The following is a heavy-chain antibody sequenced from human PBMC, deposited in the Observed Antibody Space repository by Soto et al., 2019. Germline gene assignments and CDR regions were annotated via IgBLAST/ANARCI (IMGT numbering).Heavy chain of an antibody. Sequence: PGGSLRLSCGSSGFTFSTYAMSWFRQAPGKGLEWVSAISGSGGSTYYADSVKGRFTISRDNSKNTLYLQMNSLRAEDTAVYYCAKAGIVGATWGYYYYGMDVWGQGTTVTVSS. D-gene: IGHD1-26*01. CDR3: AKAGIVGATWGYYYYGMDV. CDR2: ISGSGGST. CDR1: GFTFSTYA. J-gene: IGHJ6*02. V-gene: IGHV3-23*01.